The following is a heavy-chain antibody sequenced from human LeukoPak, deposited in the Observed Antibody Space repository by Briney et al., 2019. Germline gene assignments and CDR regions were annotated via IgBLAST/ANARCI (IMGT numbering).Heavy chain of an antibody. V-gene: IGHV1-46*01. CDR2: IKDSGSRT. Sequence: ASVKVSCKASGYTFTNYFTHWVRQAPGQGLEWVGIIKDSGSRTIYAQNFQGRVTMTSDTSTSTAYMELRSLRSDDTAVYYCARSLRELYGDYADYWGQGTLVTVSS. CDR1: GYTFTNYF. CDR3: ARSLRELYGDYADY. J-gene: IGHJ4*02. D-gene: IGHD4-17*01.